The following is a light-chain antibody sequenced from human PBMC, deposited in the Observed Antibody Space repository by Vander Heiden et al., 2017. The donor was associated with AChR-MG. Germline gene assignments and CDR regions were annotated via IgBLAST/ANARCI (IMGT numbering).Light chain of an antibody. CDR3: QQHSNWSRLT. V-gene: IGKV3-11*01. J-gene: IGKJ4*01. Sequence: FVLTHPPPTLSLSPGEKATLSCRATHRGSSYSAWYQQKPGQAPTRLIYDATNSATGSPARCSGSRSGTDFTLTISSREPEDFAVYYCQQHSNWSRLTFGGGTKVEIK. CDR2: DAT. CDR1: HRGSSY.